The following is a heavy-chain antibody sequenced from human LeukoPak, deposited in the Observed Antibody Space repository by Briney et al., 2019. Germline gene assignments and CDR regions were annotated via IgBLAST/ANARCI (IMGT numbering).Heavy chain of an antibody. CDR2: IRYDGSKK. Sequence: GGSLRLSCAASGFIFSSYGMHWVRQAPGKGLEWVAFIRYDGSKKYYADSVKGRFTISRDNSKNTLYLQMNSLRAEDTAVYYCARDLLGLLGNAFDIWGQGTMVTVSS. D-gene: IGHD7-27*01. CDR3: ARDLLGLLGNAFDI. J-gene: IGHJ3*02. V-gene: IGHV3-30*02. CDR1: GFIFSSYG.